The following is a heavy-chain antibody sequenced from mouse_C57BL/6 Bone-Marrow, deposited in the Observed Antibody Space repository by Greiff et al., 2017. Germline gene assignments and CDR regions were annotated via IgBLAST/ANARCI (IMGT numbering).Heavy chain of an antibody. J-gene: IGHJ2*01. V-gene: IGHV1-75*01. CDR2: IFPGGGST. D-gene: IGHD2-12*01. Sequence: QVQLQQSGPGLVKPGASVKISCKASGYTFTDYYINWVNQRPGQGLEWIGWIFPGGGSTSYNEQFKGQGTLTVDKSSSTAYLLLSSLTSEDSAVYFCARKGLLYFDYWGQGTTLTVSS. CDR1: GYTFTDYY. CDR3: ARKGLLYFDY.